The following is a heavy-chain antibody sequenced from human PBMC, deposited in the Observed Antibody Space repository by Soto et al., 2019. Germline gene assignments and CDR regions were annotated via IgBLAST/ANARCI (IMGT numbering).Heavy chain of an antibody. CDR2: ISYDGSNK. CDR3: PRQRVKTFDY. V-gene: IGHV3-30-3*01. J-gene: IGHJ4*02. CDR1: GFTFSSYA. Sequence: QVQLVESGGGVVQPGRSLRLSCAASGFTFSSYAMHWVRQAPGKGLEWVAVISYDGSNKYYADSVKGRFTISRDNSKNKLYLQMNRLRAEDRAVYYCPRQRVKTFDYWGQGTLVTVSS. D-gene: IGHD1-1*01.